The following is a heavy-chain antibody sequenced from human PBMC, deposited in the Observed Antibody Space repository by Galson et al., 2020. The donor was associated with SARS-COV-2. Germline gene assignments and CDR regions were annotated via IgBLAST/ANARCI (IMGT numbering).Heavy chain of an antibody. CDR2: INFGGNT. Sequence: SETLSLTCAVYGDSFSGYSWTWIRQPPGKGLEWIGEINFGGNTNYSPSLRSRVTLSVDTSKNQFSLKLRSVTAADTALYYCARGRHGVVPSPVLGLGPFYSYYYMDVWGKGTTVTGSS. J-gene: IGHJ6*03. D-gene: IGHD3-3*01. CDR3: ARGRHGVVPSPVLGLGPFYSYYYMDV. V-gene: IGHV4-34*01. CDR1: GDSFSGYS.